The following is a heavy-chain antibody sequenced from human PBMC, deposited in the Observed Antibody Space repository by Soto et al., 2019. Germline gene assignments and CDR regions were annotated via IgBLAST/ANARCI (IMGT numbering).Heavy chain of an antibody. CDR3: AREGLGDGYRNHFDY. CDR1: GGSTNSYY. D-gene: IGHD5-12*01. Sequence: PSETLSLTCTVSGGSTNSYYWNWIRQPPGKGLEWIGYIYYSGSTNYNPSPKSRVTISVDTSKNQFSLKLSSVTAADTALYYCAREGLGDGYRNHFDYWGQGTLVTVSS. V-gene: IGHV4-59*01. CDR2: IYYSGST. J-gene: IGHJ4*02.